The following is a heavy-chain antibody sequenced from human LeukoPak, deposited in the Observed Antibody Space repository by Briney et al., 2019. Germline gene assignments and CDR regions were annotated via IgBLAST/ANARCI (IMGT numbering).Heavy chain of an antibody. V-gene: IGHV1-2*02. CDR1: AYTFTFCD. Sequence: GASVKVSCKSAAYTFTFCDNRLVRHAPGQGLEWMGWINPNSGGTNYAQKFQGRVTMTRDTSTSTAYMELSRLSCEDTAVYYCARPITAGGAYWGQGTLVTVSS. CDR3: ARPITAGGAY. CDR2: INPNSGGT. J-gene: IGHJ4*02.